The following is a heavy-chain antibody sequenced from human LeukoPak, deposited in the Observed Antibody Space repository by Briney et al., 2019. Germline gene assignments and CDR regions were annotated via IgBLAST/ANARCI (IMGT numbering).Heavy chain of an antibody. CDR3: ARDEYDFWSGYYRFDP. Sequence: SETLSLTCTVSGGSISSYYWSWIRQPAGKGLEWIGRIYTSGSTNYNPSLKSRVTMSVDTSKNQFSLNLSSVTAAATAVYYCARDEYDFWSGYYRFDPWGQGTLVTVSS. CDR1: GGSISSYY. J-gene: IGHJ5*02. D-gene: IGHD3-3*01. CDR2: IYTSGST. V-gene: IGHV4-4*07.